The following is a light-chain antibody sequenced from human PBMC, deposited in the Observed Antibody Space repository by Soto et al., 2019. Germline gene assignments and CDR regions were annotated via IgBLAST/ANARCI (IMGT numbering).Light chain of an antibody. J-gene: IGLJ3*02. V-gene: IGLV1-40*01. CDR3: QSYDSTLSASDWV. CDR2: ANN. CDR1: SSNIGAGYD. Sequence: QAVLTQPPSVSGAPGQRVTISCTGSSSNIGAGYDVHWYQQCPGTAPKLLIYANNNRPSGVPGRFSGSKSGTSASLAITGLQADDEADYYCQSYDSTLSASDWVFGGGTKLTVL.